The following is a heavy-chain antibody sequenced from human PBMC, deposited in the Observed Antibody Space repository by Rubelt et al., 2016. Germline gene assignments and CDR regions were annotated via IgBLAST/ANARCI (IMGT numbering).Heavy chain of an antibody. V-gene: IGHV5-51*01. D-gene: IGHD3-10*01. J-gene: IGHJ4*02. Sequence: EVQLVQSGAEVKKPGESLKISCKGSGYSFTNYWIGWVRQMPGKGLAWMGIIYPCDHGTSYSPPCHGQVTVSADKSVSTAYRRWMSLKASDTAMSYCERHGELLWFGESSDDYWGQGTLVTVSS. CDR2: IYPCDHGT. CDR3: ERHGELLWFGESSDDY. CDR1: GYSFTNYW.